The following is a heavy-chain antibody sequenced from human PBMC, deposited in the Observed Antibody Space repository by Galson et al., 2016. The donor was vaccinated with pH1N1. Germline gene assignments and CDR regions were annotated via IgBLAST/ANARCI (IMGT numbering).Heavy chain of an antibody. J-gene: IGHJ3*01. D-gene: IGHD4-23*01. Sequence: SLRLSCAASGFTFSNWHMDWVRQAPGEGLEWISFITYTSGTTYYADSVKGRFILSRDNARNSLYLEMNSLRVEDTAVYYCARPGNYDGDRRGAFDLWGQGTMVTVSP. V-gene: IGHV3-48*01. CDR1: GFTFSNWH. CDR3: ARPGNYDGDRRGAFDL. CDR2: ITYTSGTT.